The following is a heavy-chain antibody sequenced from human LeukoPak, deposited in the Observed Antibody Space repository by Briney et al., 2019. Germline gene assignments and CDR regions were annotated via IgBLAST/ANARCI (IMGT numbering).Heavy chain of an antibody. J-gene: IGHJ6*03. CDR3: ARSGTAMVNYYYYYYMDV. CDR2: ISSSSSYI. CDR1: GFTFSSYS. D-gene: IGHD5-18*01. Sequence: TGGSLRLSCAASGFTFSSYSMNWVRQAPGKGLEWVSSISSSSSYIYYADSVKGRFTISRDNAKNSLYLQMNSLRAEDTAVYYCARSGTAMVNYYYYYYMDVWGKGTTVTISS. V-gene: IGHV3-21*04.